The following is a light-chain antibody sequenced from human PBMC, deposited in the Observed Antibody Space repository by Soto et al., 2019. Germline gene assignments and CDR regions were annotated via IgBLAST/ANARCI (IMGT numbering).Light chain of an antibody. Sequence: DIVMTQSPDSLAVSLGERATINCKSSQSVFYSSNNKNYLAWYQQKSGQPPKLLIYWASTRGSGVPDRFSGSGSGTDFTLTISSLQAEDVAVYYCQQYYGTPYTFGQGTKLEIK. CDR3: QQYYGTPYT. CDR2: WAS. V-gene: IGKV4-1*01. J-gene: IGKJ2*01. CDR1: QSVFYSSNNKNY.